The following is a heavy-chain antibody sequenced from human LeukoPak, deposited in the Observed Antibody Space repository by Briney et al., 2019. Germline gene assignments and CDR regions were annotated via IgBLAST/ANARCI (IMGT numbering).Heavy chain of an antibody. CDR3: ARPGYGSGSYFD. V-gene: IGHV5-51*01. Sequence: GESLKISCNSSGYIYTSYWVGWVRQMPGKGLEWMGIIYPGDSDTRYSPSFQGQVTISADKSISTAYLQWSSLKASDTAMYYCARPGYGSGSYFDWGQGTLVTVSS. CDR2: IYPGDSDT. D-gene: IGHD3-10*01. J-gene: IGHJ4*02. CDR1: GYIYTSYW.